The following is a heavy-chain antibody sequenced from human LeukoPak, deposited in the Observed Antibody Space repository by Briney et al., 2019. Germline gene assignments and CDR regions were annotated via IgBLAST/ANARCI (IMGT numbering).Heavy chain of an antibody. Sequence: ASVKVSCKASGYTLTGYYMQWVRQAPGQGLEWMGWINPNSGGTNYAQKFQGRVTMTRDTSISTAYMELSRLRSDDTAVYYCARGDDSSSWAFDYWGQGTLVTVSS. CDR1: GYTLTGYY. D-gene: IGHD6-13*01. CDR3: ARGDDSSSWAFDY. CDR2: INPNSGGT. V-gene: IGHV1-2*02. J-gene: IGHJ4*02.